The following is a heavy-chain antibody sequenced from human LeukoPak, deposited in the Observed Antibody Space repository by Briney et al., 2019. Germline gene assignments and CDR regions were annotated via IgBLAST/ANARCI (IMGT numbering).Heavy chain of an antibody. CDR3: ARSAPLAASSPGT. CDR2: INGDGTIT. J-gene: IGHJ5*02. V-gene: IGHV3-74*01. D-gene: IGHD6-13*01. Sequence: GGSLRLSCAASGFTFSSYWMHWVRQAPGKGLVWVSHINGDGTITNYADSVKGRFTISRDNAKNTLYLQMNSLRAEDTGVYYCARSAPLAASSPGTWGQGTLVTVSS. CDR1: GFTFSSYW.